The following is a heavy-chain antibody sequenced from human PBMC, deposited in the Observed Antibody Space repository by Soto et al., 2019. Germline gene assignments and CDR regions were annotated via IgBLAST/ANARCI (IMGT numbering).Heavy chain of an antibody. CDR2: IPFDGSNK. CDR3: AKEGPH. V-gene: IGHV3-30*02. Sequence: PGGSLRLSCAASGFTFRNSGMHWVRQAPGKGLEWVSFIPFDGSNKYYADSVKGRFTISRDNSKNTLYLQMNSLRAEDTAVYYCAKEGPHWGQGTLVTVSS. J-gene: IGHJ4*02. CDR1: GFTFRNSG.